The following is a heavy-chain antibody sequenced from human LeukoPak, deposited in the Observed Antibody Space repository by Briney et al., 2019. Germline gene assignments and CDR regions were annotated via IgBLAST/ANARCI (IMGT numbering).Heavy chain of an antibody. D-gene: IGHD3-9*01. V-gene: IGHV3-7*01. CDR3: ARDLTRYFDWLFTYYYYGVDV. Sequence: GGSLRLSCAASGFTFSSYWMSWVRQAPGKGLEWVANIKQDGSEKYYVDSVKGRFTISRDNAKNSLYLQMNSLRAEDTAVYYCARDLTRYFDWLFTYYYYGVDVWGQGTTVTVSS. CDR1: GFTFSSYW. J-gene: IGHJ6*02. CDR2: IKQDGSEK.